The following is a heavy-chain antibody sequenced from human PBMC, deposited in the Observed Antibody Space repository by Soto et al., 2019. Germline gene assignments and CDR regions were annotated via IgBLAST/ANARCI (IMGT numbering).Heavy chain of an antibody. CDR3: ARGVRGHYGKDV. CDR2: INGDGTTT. D-gene: IGHD3-10*01. J-gene: IGHJ6*02. CDR1: GFTFNNYW. Sequence: EVQLVESGGGLVQPGGSLRLSCAASGFTFNNYWIHWVRQAPGKGLVWVSRINGDGTTTNYADSVRGRFAISSDNAENTVYLQMNSLRAEDTALYYCARGVRGHYGKDVWGQGTTVTVSS. V-gene: IGHV3-74*01.